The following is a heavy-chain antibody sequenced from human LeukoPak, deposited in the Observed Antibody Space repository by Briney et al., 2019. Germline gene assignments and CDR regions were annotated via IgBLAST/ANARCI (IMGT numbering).Heavy chain of an antibody. J-gene: IGHJ4*02. V-gene: IGHV1-46*01. D-gene: IGHD3-3*01. CDR2: INPSGGST. Sequence: ASVKVSCKASGYTFTSYYMHGVRQAPGQGLEWMGIINPSGGSTSYAQKFQGRVTMTRDTSTSTVYMELSSLRSEDTAVYYCARTTSLRGFWSGYYVYWGQGTLVTVSS. CDR1: GYTFTSYY. CDR3: ARTTSLRGFWSGYYVY.